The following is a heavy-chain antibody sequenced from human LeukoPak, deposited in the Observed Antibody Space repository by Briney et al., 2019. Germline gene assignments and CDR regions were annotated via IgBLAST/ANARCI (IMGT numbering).Heavy chain of an antibody. D-gene: IGHD3-16*01. CDR1: GFSGSNFY. CDR3: ARDRAVTQVWVEFDS. Sequence: GGSLRLSCAGSGFSGSNFYMNWVRQAPGKGLEWVSLIRDSGATFYADSVKGRFTISRDNSKNTIYLQMNRLRVEDTAVYFCARDRAVTQVWVEFDSWGQGTQVTVSS. V-gene: IGHV3-66*03. J-gene: IGHJ5*01. CDR2: IRDSGAT.